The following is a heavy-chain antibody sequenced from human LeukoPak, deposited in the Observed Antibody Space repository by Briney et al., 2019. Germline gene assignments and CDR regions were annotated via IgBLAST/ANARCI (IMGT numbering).Heavy chain of an antibody. J-gene: IGHJ5*02. CDR2: IHTSAST. D-gene: IGHD7-27*01. V-gene: IGHV4-4*07. Sequence: SETLSLTCSVSGASIRSYSRSWLRQPAGKGLEWIGRIHTSASTEYNPSLKSRVTMSVDTSKNQFFLKLSSVTAADTAVYYCARDREAVANWGYDWFDPWGQGTLVTVSS. CDR1: GASIRSYS. CDR3: ARDREAVANWGYDWFDP.